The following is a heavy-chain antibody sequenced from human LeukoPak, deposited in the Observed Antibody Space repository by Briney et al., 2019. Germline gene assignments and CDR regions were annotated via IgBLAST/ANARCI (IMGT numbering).Heavy chain of an antibody. D-gene: IGHD4-17*01. CDR1: GFTFSSYA. CDR3: AKVPVYGGYVESYY. Sequence: GGSLRLSCAASGFTFSSYAMSWVRQAPGKGLEWVSAISGSGGSTYSADSVKGRFTISRDNSKNTLYLQMESLRAEDTGGYYGAKVPVYGGYVESYYWGQGNPGSVSS. CDR2: ISGSGGST. J-gene: IGHJ4*02. V-gene: IGHV3-23*01.